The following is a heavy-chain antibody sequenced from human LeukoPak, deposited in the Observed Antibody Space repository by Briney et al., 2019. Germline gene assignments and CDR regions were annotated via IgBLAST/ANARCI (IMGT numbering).Heavy chain of an antibody. CDR3: ARDGYYDILTGLGI. Sequence: SETLSLTCALYGGSFSGYYWSWIRQPPGKGLEWSGEINHSGSTNYNPSLKSRVTISVDTSKNQFSLKLSSVTAADTAVYYCARDGYYDILTGLGIWGQGTMVTVSS. CDR2: INHSGST. D-gene: IGHD3-9*01. V-gene: IGHV4-34*01. J-gene: IGHJ3*02. CDR1: GGSFSGYY.